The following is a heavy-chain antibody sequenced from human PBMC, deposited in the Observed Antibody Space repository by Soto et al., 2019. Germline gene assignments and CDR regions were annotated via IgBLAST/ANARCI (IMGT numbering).Heavy chain of an antibody. J-gene: IGHJ4*02. CDR2: INHSGST. D-gene: IGHD5-12*01. CDR1: GGSFSGYY. CDR3: ARGREWLRFDY. V-gene: IGHV4-34*01. Sequence: QVHLQQWGAGLLTPSETLSLTCAVYGGSFSGYYWSWIRQPPGKGLEWIGEINHSGSTNYNPSLKSRVTTSVDTSKNQFSLKLSSVTAAYTAVYYCARGREWLRFDYWGQGILVTVSS.